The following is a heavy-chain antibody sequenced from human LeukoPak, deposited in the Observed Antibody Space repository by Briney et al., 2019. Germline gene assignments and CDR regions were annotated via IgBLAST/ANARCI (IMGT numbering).Heavy chain of an antibody. V-gene: IGHV4-38-2*02. CDR1: GYSISSGYY. D-gene: IGHD3-9*01. CDR3: AREDQGRYDDILTGYYNYYYYYMDV. Sequence: PSETLSLTCTVSGYSISSGYYWGWIRQPPGKGLEGIGSIYHSGSTYYNPSLKSRVTISVDTSKNQFSLKLSSVTAADTAVYYCAREDQGRYDDILTGYYNYYYYYMDVWGKGTTVTVSS. CDR2: IYHSGST. J-gene: IGHJ6*03.